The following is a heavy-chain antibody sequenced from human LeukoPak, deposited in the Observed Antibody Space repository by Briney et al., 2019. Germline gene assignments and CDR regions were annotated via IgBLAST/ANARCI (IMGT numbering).Heavy chain of an antibody. Sequence: GGSLRLSCAASGFTFSSSGMSWVRQAPGKGLEWVSPISASGDNTYYADSVKGRFTISRDNSKKKLYLQMKSLRAEDTAVYYCAKGYYGSGTYRWFDPWGQGTLVTVSS. CDR2: ISASGDNT. V-gene: IGHV3-23*01. J-gene: IGHJ5*02. CDR1: GFTFSSSG. CDR3: AKGYYGSGTYRWFDP. D-gene: IGHD3-10*01.